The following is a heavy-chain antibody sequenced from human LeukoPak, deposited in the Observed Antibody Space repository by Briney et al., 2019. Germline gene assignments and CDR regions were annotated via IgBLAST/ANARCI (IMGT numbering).Heavy chain of an antibody. V-gene: IGHV3-30*01. Sequence: GGSLRLSCAGSGFTFSSYAMHWVRQAPGKGLEWVAVISLDGSNKYYADSVKGRFTFSRDNSKNTLYLQMNSLRAEDTAVYYCARAEEARRFYYYYMDVWGKGTTVNVSS. CDR2: ISLDGSNK. J-gene: IGHJ6*03. CDR1: GFTFSSYA. CDR3: ARAEEARRFYYYYMDV. D-gene: IGHD6-6*01.